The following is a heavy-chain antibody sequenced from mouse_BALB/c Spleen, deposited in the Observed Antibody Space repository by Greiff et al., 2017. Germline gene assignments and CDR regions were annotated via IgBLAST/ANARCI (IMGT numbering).Heavy chain of an antibody. D-gene: IGHD1-2*01. Sequence: EVQRVESGGGLVKPGGSLKLSCAASGFTFSDYYMYWVRQTPEKRLEWVATISDGGSYTYYPDSVKGRFTISRDNAKNNLYLQMSSLKSEDTAMYYGARATTATHFDVWGAGTTVTVSS. CDR2: ISDGGSYT. V-gene: IGHV5-4*02. CDR1: GFTFSDYY. J-gene: IGHJ1*01. CDR3: ARATTATHFDV.